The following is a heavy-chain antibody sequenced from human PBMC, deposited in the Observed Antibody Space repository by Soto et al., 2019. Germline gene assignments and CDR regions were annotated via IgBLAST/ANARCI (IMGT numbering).Heavy chain of an antibody. D-gene: IGHD3-9*01. CDR1: GFTFSSYS. Sequence: EVQLVESGGGLVKPGGSLRLSCAASGFTFSSYSMNWVRQAPGKGLEWVSSISSSSSYIYYADSVKGRFTISRDNAKNALYLQMNSLRAEDTAVYYCARDGYVLRYFDWLSGPNWFDPWGQGTLVTVSS. CDR3: ARDGYVLRYFDWLSGPNWFDP. J-gene: IGHJ5*02. V-gene: IGHV3-21*01. CDR2: ISSSSSYI.